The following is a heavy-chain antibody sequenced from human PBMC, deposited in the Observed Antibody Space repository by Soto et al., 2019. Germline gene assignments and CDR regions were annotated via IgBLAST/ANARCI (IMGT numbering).Heavy chain of an antibody. J-gene: IGHJ6*02. CDR3: GRGRGYSNARGSYYSGMDV. CDR2: INHNRST. D-gene: IGHD5-12*01. Sequence: QHLGKKLEWMGKINHNRSTNHSPSLKSRLTISVDTSKNQFSLKLIPVTAADTAVYFCGRGRGYSNARGSYYSGMDVWGQWTTVT. V-gene: IGHV4-34*01.